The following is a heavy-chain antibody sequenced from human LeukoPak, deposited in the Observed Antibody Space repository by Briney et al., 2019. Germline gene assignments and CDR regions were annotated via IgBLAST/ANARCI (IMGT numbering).Heavy chain of an antibody. J-gene: IGHJ4*02. CDR1: GGSISPYY. D-gene: IGHD3-16*01. Sequence: PSETLSLTCTVSGGSISPYYWTWIRQPPGKGLEWIGYIYSKGDTDYKPSLKSRVTISLDTSQNQFSLRLRSVTAADAAVYYCARLRAYTTTHQYYFDYWGQGALVTVSS. CDR3: ARLRAYTTTHQYYFDY. V-gene: IGHV4-4*09. CDR2: IYSKGDT.